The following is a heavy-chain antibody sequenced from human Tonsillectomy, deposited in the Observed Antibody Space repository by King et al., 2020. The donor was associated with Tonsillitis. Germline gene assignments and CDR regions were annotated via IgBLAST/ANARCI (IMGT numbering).Heavy chain of an antibody. CDR2: IYYSGST. J-gene: IGHJ4*02. CDR3: GRDKARHGLFDY. D-gene: IGHD6-6*01. CDR1: GGSVSSGSYY. Sequence: VQLQESGPGLVKPSETLSLTCTVSGGSVSSGSYYWSWIRQPPGKGLEWIGHIYYSGSTDYNPSLKNRVTISVDTSKNQFSLKLSSVTAADTAVYYCGRDKARHGLFDYWGQGTLVPVSS. V-gene: IGHV4-61*01.